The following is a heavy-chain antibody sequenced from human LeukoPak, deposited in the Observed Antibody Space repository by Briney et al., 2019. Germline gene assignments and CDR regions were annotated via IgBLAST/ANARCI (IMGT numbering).Heavy chain of an antibody. Sequence: ASVKVSCKTSGYTFTSYGISGVRQAPGQGLEWMGWISADNGKTNYAQKLQGRVTMTTDTSTITAYMELRSLRSDDTAVYYCARRGYPVYYYYMDVWGKGTTVTISS. CDR3: ARRGYPVYYYYMDV. V-gene: IGHV1-18*01. D-gene: IGHD5-12*01. J-gene: IGHJ6*03. CDR2: ISADNGKT. CDR1: GYTFTSYG.